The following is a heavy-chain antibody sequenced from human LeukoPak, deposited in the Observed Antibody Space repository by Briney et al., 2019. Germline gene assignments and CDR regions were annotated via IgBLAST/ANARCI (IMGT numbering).Heavy chain of an antibody. CDR2: IIPIFGTA. J-gene: IGHJ4*02. Sequence: GASVKVSCKASGGTFSSYAISWVRQAPGQGLEWMGGIIPIFGTANYAQKFQGRVTITADESTSTAYMELSSLRSEDTAVYYCARATIDYGGNRYYFDYWGQGTLVTVSS. CDR3: ARATIDYGGNRYYFDY. D-gene: IGHD4-23*01. V-gene: IGHV1-69*13. CDR1: GGTFSSYA.